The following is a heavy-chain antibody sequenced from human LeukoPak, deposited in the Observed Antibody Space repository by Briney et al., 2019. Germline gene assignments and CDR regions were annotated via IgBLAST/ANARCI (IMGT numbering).Heavy chain of an antibody. D-gene: IGHD6-13*01. CDR1: GGPIGSGGYY. Sequence: SQTLSLTCTVSGGPIGSGGYYWSWIRQLPGKGLEWIGNIFHSGSTYYNPSLKSRFTISVDTSKNQFSLKLSSVTAADTAVYYCARENSNSWYLDYWGQGTLVTVSS. J-gene: IGHJ4*02. CDR3: ARENSNSWYLDY. V-gene: IGHV4-31*03. CDR2: IFHSGST.